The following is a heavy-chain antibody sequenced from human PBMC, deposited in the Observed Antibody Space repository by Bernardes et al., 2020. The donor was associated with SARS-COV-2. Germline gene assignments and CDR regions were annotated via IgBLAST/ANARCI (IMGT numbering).Heavy chain of an antibody. CDR2: INHSGNT. V-gene: IGHV4-39*01. Sequence: SETLSLTCTVSGGSISIRSYYWGWIRQPTGKELEWIGSINHSGNTYYKSSLKSRVTVSVDTSKNNFSLKLSSVTAADTAVYYCARHLAPQVFNFFDWSNGHWFDPWGPGTLVTVSS. J-gene: IGHJ5*02. CDR3: ARHLAPQVFNFFDWSNGHWFDP. CDR1: GGSISIRSYY. D-gene: IGHD3-9*01.